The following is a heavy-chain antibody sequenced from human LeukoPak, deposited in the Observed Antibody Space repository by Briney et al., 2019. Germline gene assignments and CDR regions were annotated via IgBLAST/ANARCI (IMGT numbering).Heavy chain of an antibody. Sequence: PSETLSLTCGVSGGSISSGSYSWSWIRQPPGKGLEWIGYMFYTGNTYYNPSLKSRVTMSVDTSKNQFSLKLSSVTAADTAVYYCGRNGPRSGYDLGHFDYLGQGTLVTASS. CDR3: GRNGPRSGYDLGHFDY. CDR2: MFYTGNT. J-gene: IGHJ4*02. D-gene: IGHD5-12*01. CDR1: GGSISSGSYS. V-gene: IGHV4-30-4*07.